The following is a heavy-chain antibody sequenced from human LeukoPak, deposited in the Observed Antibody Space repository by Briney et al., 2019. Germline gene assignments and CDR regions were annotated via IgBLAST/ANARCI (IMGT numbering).Heavy chain of an antibody. J-gene: IGHJ4*02. Sequence: SETLSLTCAVYGGSFSGYYWSWIRQPPGKGLEWIGEINHSGSTNYNPSLKSRVTISVDTSKNQFSLKLSSVTAADTAVYYCARGRVLVSSWWETRNEFDYWGQGTLVTVSS. D-gene: IGHD6-13*01. V-gene: IGHV4-34*01. CDR3: ARGRVLVSSWWETRNEFDY. CDR2: INHSGST. CDR1: GGSFSGYY.